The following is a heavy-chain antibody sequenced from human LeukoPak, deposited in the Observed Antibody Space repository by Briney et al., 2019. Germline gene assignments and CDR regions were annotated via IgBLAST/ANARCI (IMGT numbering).Heavy chain of an antibody. V-gene: IGHV1-18*01. J-gene: IGHJ5*02. D-gene: IGHD3-22*01. CDR3: ARDPAYYYDSSGYGAFDP. CDR1: GYTFTSYA. Sequence: ASVKVSCKASGYTFTSYAISWVRQAPGQGLEWMGWISVYNGNTNYAQKFKGRVTMTTDTSTSTAYMEVRSLRSDDTAVYYCARDPAYYYDSSGYGAFDPWGLGTLATVSS. CDR2: ISVYNGNT.